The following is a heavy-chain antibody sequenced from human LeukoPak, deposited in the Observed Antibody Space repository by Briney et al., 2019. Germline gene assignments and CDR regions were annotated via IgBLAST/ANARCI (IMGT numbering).Heavy chain of an antibody. Sequence: PGGSLRLSCAASGFTFSSYGMHWVRQAPGKGLEWVAVISYDGSNKYYADSVKGRFTISRDNSKNTLYLQMNSLGAEDTAVYYCAKEPDYDFWSGYSKYFDSWGQGTLVTVSS. V-gene: IGHV3-30*18. CDR3: AKEPDYDFWSGYSKYFDS. J-gene: IGHJ4*02. CDR1: GFTFSSYG. CDR2: ISYDGSNK. D-gene: IGHD3-3*01.